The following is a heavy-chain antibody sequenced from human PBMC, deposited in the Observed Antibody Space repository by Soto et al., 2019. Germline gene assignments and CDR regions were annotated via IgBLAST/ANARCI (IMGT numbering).Heavy chain of an antibody. CDR3: AILTTSGYYPPFDD. J-gene: IGHJ4*02. CDR2: IIPLFAAP. V-gene: IGHV1-69*01. CDR1: GDSFSSSA. Sequence: QVQLVQSGAEVKKPGSSVKVSCKASGDSFSSSAITWVRQAPGQGLEWMGGIIPLFAAPHYAHRFQDRVTITADESTSTAYMELSSLRSEGTAVYYCAILTTSGYYPPFDDWGQGTLVTVSS. D-gene: IGHD3-22*01.